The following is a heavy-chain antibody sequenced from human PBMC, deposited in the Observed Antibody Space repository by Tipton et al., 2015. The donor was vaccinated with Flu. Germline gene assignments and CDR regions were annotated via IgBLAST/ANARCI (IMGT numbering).Heavy chain of an antibody. J-gene: IGHJ5*02. Sequence: LRLSCTVSGYSISSGYYWGWIRQPPGKGLEWIGSIYHSGSTYYNPSLKSRVTISVDTSKNQFSLKLSSVTAADTAVYYCARDGGYGDYAGWFDPWGQGTLVTASS. V-gene: IGHV4-38-2*02. CDR2: IYHSGST. CDR3: ARDGGYGDYAGWFDP. D-gene: IGHD4-17*01. CDR1: GYSISSGYY.